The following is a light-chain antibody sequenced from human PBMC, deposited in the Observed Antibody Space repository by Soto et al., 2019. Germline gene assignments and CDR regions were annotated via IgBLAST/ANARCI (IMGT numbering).Light chain of an antibody. CDR2: GAS. Sequence: EIVLTQSPATLSVSPGERATLSCRASQSVSSRLAWYQQKPGQSPRLLIHGASTRATGIPARFSGSGSGTEFTLTISGLQSEDFAVYYCQQYINWPPWTFGQGTKVEIK. J-gene: IGKJ1*01. CDR1: QSVSSR. CDR3: QQYINWPPWT. V-gene: IGKV3-15*01.